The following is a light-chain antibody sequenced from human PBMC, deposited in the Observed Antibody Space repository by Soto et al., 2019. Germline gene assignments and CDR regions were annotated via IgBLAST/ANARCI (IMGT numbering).Light chain of an antibody. Sequence: EIVMTQSPATLSVSPGERATLSCRASQSVSSYLAWYQQKPGQAPRLLIYGASTRATGIPARFSGSGSGTEFTLTISSLQSEDFAVYYCQQYNNSPLTFGGGTKLEIK. J-gene: IGKJ4*01. CDR1: QSVSSY. V-gene: IGKV3-15*01. CDR2: GAS. CDR3: QQYNNSPLT.